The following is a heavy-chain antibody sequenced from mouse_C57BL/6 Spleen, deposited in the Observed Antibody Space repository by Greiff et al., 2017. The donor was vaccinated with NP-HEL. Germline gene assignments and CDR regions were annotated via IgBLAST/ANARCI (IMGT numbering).Heavy chain of an antibody. CDR2: ISYDGSN. CDR1: GYSITSGYY. CDR3: ARDGGYYGSSPSWYFDV. J-gene: IGHJ1*03. D-gene: IGHD1-1*01. V-gene: IGHV3-6*01. Sequence: ESGPGLVKPSQSLSLTCSVTGYSITSGYYWNWIRQFPGNKLEWMGYISYDGSNNYNPSLKNRISITRDTSKNQFFLKLNSVTTEDTATYYCARDGGYYGSSPSWYFDVWGTGTTVTVSS.